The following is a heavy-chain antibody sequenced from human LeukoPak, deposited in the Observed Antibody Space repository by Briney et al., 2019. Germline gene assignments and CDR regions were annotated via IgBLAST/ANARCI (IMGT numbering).Heavy chain of an antibody. CDR3: ARTARWIQLWFYY. CDR1: GYTFTSYY. Sequence: ASVKVSCKASGYTFTSYYMHWVRQAPGQGLEWMGWINPNSGGTNYAQKFQGRVTMTRDTSISTAYMELSRLRSDDTAVYYCARTARWIQLWFYYWGQGTLVTVSS. CDR2: INPNSGGT. D-gene: IGHD5-18*01. V-gene: IGHV1-2*02. J-gene: IGHJ4*02.